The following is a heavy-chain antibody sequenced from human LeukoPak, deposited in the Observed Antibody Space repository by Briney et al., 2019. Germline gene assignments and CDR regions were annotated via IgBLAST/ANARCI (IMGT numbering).Heavy chain of an antibody. CDR1: GFTFRSYS. J-gene: IGHJ4*02. D-gene: IGHD1-26*01. Sequence: PGGSLRLSCAASGFTFRSYSMHWVRQAPGKGLEWVAFIHSDGGDKYYADSVQGRFTISGDNSKNTVFLQMNSLTGEDTAVYYCARDGGSYSLDYWGQGTLVTDSS. CDR2: IHSDGGDK. CDR3: ARDGGSYSLDY. V-gene: IGHV3-30*02.